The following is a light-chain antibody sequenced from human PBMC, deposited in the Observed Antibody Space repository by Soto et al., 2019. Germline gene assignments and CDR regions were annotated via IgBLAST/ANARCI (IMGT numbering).Light chain of an antibody. CDR2: WAS. CDR3: QQYYSTPQT. V-gene: IGKV4-1*01. J-gene: IGKJ1*01. Sequence: DIVMTQSPDSLAVSLGERATINCKSSQSVLYSSNNKNYLAWYQQKPGQPPQLLIYWASTRESGVPDRFSGRGYRADFTLTSSSLRAEDVAVYYCQQYYSTPQTFGQGTKVEIK. CDR1: QSVLYSSNNKNY.